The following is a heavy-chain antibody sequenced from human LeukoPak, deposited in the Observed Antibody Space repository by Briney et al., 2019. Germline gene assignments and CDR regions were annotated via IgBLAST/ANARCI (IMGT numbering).Heavy chain of an antibody. D-gene: IGHD3-10*01. CDR1: GYTFTGYY. J-gene: IGHJ4*02. V-gene: IGHV1-2*02. CDR2: INPNSGGT. CDR3: ARDPTNYVDY. Sequence: ASLKVSSKASGYTFTGYYMHWVRQAPGQGLECMGWINPNSGGTNYAQKFQGRVTMTRDTSISTAYMELSRLRSDDTAIYYCARDPTNYVDYWGQGTLVTASS.